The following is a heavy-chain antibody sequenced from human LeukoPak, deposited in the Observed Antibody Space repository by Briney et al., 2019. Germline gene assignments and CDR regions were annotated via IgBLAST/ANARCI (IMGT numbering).Heavy chain of an antibody. Sequence: ESLKISCETSGYSFTTYWIGWVRQRPGTGLEWVGAIYPDDSDTRYSPSFQGQVAISADRSIRTAYLKWNSLKASDTGMYYCARQRGVSGTVNWFDPWGQGTLVTVSS. V-gene: IGHV5-51*01. D-gene: IGHD3-10*01. CDR3: ARQRGVSGTVNWFDP. J-gene: IGHJ5*02. CDR1: GYSFTTYW. CDR2: IYPDDSDT.